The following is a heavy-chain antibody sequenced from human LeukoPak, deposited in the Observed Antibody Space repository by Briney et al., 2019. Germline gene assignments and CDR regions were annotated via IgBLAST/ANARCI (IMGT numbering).Heavy chain of an antibody. V-gene: IGHV3-15*01. D-gene: IGHD4-17*01. CDR3: STDDYGL. CDR2: IKSKTDGGST. Sequence: GGSLRLSCVASGFTFTNAWMAWVRQAPGKGLEWVARIKSKTDGGSTDYAAPMKGRFTIPRDDLQSIVYLQMNSLKIEDTATYYCSTDDYGLWGQGTLVTVSS. CDR1: GFTFTNAW. J-gene: IGHJ4*02.